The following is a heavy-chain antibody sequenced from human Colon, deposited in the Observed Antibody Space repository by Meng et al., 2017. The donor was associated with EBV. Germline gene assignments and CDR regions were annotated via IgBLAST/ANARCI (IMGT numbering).Heavy chain of an antibody. D-gene: IGHD4-17*01. V-gene: IGHV4-4*02. CDR1: GDSITSNAW. Sequence: QLQVAEAGPGLVKSSGSCSVTCAVSGDSITSNAWWSWVRQPPGKGLEWIGQIHHTGYSTFNPSLQSRVTMSVDKSKNQFFLTVRSVTASDTAVYYCARRDYGNYPLKSPWGQGVLVTVSS. CDR2: IHHTGYS. CDR3: ARRDYGNYPLKSP. J-gene: IGHJ5*02.